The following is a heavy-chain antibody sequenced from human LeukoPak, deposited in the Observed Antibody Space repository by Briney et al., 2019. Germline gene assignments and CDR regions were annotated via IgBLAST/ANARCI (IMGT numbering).Heavy chain of an antibody. CDR1: GESFSAYS. CDR3: TRERSTPGINWSDP. V-gene: IGHV4-34*01. J-gene: IGHJ5*02. Sequence: SETLSLTCAVYGESFSAYSWNWIRQSPGKGLEWIGEINHSGSTNYNPSLKSRVTISVDTSKNQTSKRQFSLKLNSVTAADTAVYYCTRERSTPGINWSDPWGQGTLVTVSS. CDR2: INHSGST. D-gene: IGHD2-2*01.